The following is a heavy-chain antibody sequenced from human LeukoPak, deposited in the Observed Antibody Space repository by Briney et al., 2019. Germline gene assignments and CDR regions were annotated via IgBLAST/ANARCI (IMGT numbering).Heavy chain of an antibody. Sequence: GASVKVSCKASGYSFTSYYIHWVRQAPGQRLAWMGVITTSGGSTSYAQNFQGRVTMTRDTSTNTVYMELTSLGSEDTAMYYCARVRTVATVGPDFDYWGQGTLVTVSS. V-gene: IGHV1-46*01. CDR3: ARVRTVATVGPDFDY. CDR2: ITTSGGST. D-gene: IGHD6-13*01. CDR1: GYSFTSYY. J-gene: IGHJ4*02.